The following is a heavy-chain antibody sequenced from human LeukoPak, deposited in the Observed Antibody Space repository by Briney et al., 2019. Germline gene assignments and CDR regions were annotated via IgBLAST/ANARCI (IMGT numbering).Heavy chain of an antibody. CDR3: TKQAYNTGYYEY. CDR2: ILYDGTNR. D-gene: IGHD3-16*01. CDR1: GFTFSNYG. J-gene: IGHJ4*02. Sequence: GGSLRLSCAAAGFTFSNYGMHWVRQAPGKGLEWVAVILYDGTNRNYAESVKGRFTISRDNSKNTLYLQMDRLRVEDTAVYYCTKQAYNTGYYEYWGQGTLVTVSS. V-gene: IGHV3-30*18.